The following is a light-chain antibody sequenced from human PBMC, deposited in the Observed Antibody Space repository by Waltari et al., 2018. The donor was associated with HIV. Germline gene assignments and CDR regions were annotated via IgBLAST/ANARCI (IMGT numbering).Light chain of an antibody. CDR1: SSDVGGDNY. J-gene: IGLJ3*02. V-gene: IGLV2-8*01. CDR3: TSYAGSDNLV. Sequence: QSALTQPPSASGSPGQSVTISCTGTSSDVGGDNYVSWYHQHPVKAPTLVIFDVSKRPSGVPDRFSGSKSGNTASLTVSGLQAEDEADYYCTSYAGSDNLVFGGGTKLTVL. CDR2: DVS.